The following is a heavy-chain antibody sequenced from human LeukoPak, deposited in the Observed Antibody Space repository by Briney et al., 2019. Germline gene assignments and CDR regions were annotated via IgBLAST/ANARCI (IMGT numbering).Heavy chain of an antibody. Sequence: GGSLRLSCAASGFTFSSYWMSWVRQAPGKGLEWVANIKQDGSVKYYVDSVKGRFTISRDNAKNSLYLQMNSLRAEDTAVYYCAREINYDFWSGYSDYYYYGMDVWGQGTTVTVCS. CDR3: AREINYDFWSGYSDYYYYGMDV. CDR2: IKQDGSVK. J-gene: IGHJ6*02. CDR1: GFTFSSYW. D-gene: IGHD3-3*01. V-gene: IGHV3-7*01.